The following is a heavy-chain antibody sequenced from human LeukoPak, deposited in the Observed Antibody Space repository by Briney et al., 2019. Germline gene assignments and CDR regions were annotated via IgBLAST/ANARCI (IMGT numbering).Heavy chain of an antibody. V-gene: IGHV4-34*01. J-gene: IGHJ4*02. D-gene: IGHD3-22*01. CDR1: GGSFSGYY. Sequence: PSETLSLTCAVYGGSFSGYYWSWIRQPPGKGLEWIGEINHSGSTYYNPSLKSRVTISVDTSKNQFSLKLSSVTAADTAVYYCASRTMIADYWGQGTLVTVSS. CDR2: INHSGST. CDR3: ASRTMIADY.